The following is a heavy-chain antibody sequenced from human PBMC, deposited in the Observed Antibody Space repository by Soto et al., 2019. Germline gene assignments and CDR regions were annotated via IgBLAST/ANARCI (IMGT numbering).Heavy chain of an antibody. D-gene: IGHD3-3*01. CDR3: ARRSTTIFGVVLENYYYYGMDV. CDR2: IYYSGST. V-gene: IGHV4-39*01. Sequence: LSLTCTVSGGSISSSSYYWGWIRQPPGKGLEWIGSIYYSGSTYYNPSLKSRVTISVDTSKNQFSLKLSSVTAADTAVYYCARRSTTIFGVVLENYYYYGMDVWGQGTTVTVSS. CDR1: GGSISSSSYY. J-gene: IGHJ6*02.